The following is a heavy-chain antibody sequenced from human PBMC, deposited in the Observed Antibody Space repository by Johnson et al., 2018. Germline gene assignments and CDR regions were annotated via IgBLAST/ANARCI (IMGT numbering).Heavy chain of an antibody. D-gene: IGHD4-17*01. V-gene: IGHV4-39*01. CDR2: IYYSGRT. Sequence: QVQLQESGPRLVKXSETLSLXCTVSGDSISNYYRGWIRQPPGKGPEWIGSIYYSGRTYYNPSLKSRVTISVDQSKNQFALMLSSVTAANTAVYYWASGNTVTIPECFQHWGQGTLVTVSS. J-gene: IGHJ1*01. CDR3: ASGNTVTIPECFQH. CDR1: GDSISNYY.